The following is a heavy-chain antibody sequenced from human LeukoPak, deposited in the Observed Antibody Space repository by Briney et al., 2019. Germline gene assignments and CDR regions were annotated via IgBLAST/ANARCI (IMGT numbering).Heavy chain of an antibody. CDR3: ATLTTVVTAYYFDY. CDR1: GGSISSYY. V-gene: IGHV4-4*09. J-gene: IGHJ4*02. CDR2: IYHSGST. D-gene: IGHD4-23*01. Sequence: SETLSLTCAVSGGSISSYYWSWIRQPAGKGLEWIGYIYHSGSTDYNPSLKSRVTISVDTSKSQFSLKLTSVTAADTAVYHCATLTTVVTAYYFDYWGQGTLVTVSS.